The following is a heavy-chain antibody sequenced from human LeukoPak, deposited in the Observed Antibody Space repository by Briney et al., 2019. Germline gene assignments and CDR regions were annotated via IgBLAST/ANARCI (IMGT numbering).Heavy chain of an antibody. CDR1: GFTFDDYA. D-gene: IGHD6-19*01. J-gene: IGHJ6*02. V-gene: IGHV3-9*01. Sequence: GGSLRLSCAASGFTFDDYAMHWVRQAPGKGLEWVSGISWNSGSIGYADSVKGRFTISRDNAKNSLYLQMNSLRAEDTALYYCARRAVAGLTYYGMDVWAKGPRSPSP. CDR2: ISWNSGSI. CDR3: ARRAVAGLTYYGMDV.